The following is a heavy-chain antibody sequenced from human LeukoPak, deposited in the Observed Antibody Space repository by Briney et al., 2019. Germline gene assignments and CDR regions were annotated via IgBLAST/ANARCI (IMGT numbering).Heavy chain of an antibody. CDR1: GFTFSSYA. J-gene: IGHJ4*02. Sequence: GGSLRLSCAASGFTFSSYAMSWVRQAPGKGLEWVPSIRGSGSNTYYADSVKGRFTISRDNSKNTLYLQMNSLRAEDTAVYYCGTATTVWENVESWGQGTLVTVSS. CDR2: IRGSGSNT. CDR3: GTATTVWENVES. D-gene: IGHD4-4*01. V-gene: IGHV3-23*01.